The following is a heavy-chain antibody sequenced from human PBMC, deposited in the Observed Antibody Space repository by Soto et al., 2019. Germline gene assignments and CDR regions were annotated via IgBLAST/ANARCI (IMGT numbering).Heavy chain of an antibody. D-gene: IGHD1-26*01. Sequence: LSLTCTVSGGSISSSSYYWGWIRQPPGKGLEWIGSIYYSGNTYYNPSLKSRVTISVDTAKNQFSLKLSSVTAADTAVYYCARLRVGAMGLWGQGTLVTVSS. J-gene: IGHJ4*02. CDR1: GGSISSSSYY. CDR3: ARLRVGAMGL. CDR2: IYYSGNT. V-gene: IGHV4-39*01.